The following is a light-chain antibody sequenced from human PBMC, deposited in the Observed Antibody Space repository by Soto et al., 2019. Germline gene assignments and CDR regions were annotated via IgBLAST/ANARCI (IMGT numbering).Light chain of an antibody. V-gene: IGKV3-11*01. J-gene: IGKJ2*01. Sequence: ELVLTQSPATLSLSPGESATLSCRASQSVAGYLAWYQQKPGQGPRLLIYDSSTRATGTPARFRGSGSGTDFTLTISSLEPEDFSIYICQHRRNWRMYPLGQGTKLEIK. CDR1: QSVAGY. CDR2: DSS. CDR3: QHRRNWRMYP.